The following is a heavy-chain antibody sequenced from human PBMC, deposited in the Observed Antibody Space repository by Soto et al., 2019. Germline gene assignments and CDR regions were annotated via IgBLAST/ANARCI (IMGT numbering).Heavy chain of an antibody. CDR3: ARQADNWNYSPGLFDY. CDR2: IYYSGST. J-gene: IGHJ4*02. CDR1: GGSISSSSYY. D-gene: IGHD1-7*01. V-gene: IGHV4-39*01. Sequence: SETLSLTCSVSGGSISSSSYYWGWIRQPPGKGLEWIGSIYYSGSTYYNPSLKSRVTISVDTSKNQFSLKLSSVTAADTAVYYCARQADNWNYSPGLFDYWGQGTLVTVSS.